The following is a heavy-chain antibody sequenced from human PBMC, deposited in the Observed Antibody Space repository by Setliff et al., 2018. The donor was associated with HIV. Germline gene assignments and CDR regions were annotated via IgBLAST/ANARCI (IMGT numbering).Heavy chain of an antibody. Sequence: SETLSLTCSVSGVTISSHFWTWIRQPAGKGLEWIGRAYTGGSTNYNPSLKSRVSMSVDTSKNQFYLHLSSVTAADTAVYYCASVSPLTHYYYMDMWGKGTTVTVSS. J-gene: IGHJ6*03. CDR2: AYTGGST. D-gene: IGHD7-27*01. CDR3: ASVSPLTHYYYMDM. V-gene: IGHV4-4*07. CDR1: GVTISSHF.